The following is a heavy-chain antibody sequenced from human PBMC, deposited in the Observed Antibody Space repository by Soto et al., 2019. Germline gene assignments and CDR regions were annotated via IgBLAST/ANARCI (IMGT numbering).Heavy chain of an antibody. D-gene: IGHD3-22*01. Sequence: QVQLVQSGAEVKKPGSSVKVSCKASGGTFSSYAISWVRQAPGQGLEWMGGIIPIFSTTNYAQKFQGRVTITADESTITAYMELSSLRSEDTAVYYCARGRTHYDSSGYLSYWGQGTLVTVSP. V-gene: IGHV1-69*12. J-gene: IGHJ4*02. CDR3: ARGRTHYDSSGYLSY. CDR2: IIPIFSTT. CDR1: GGTFSSYA.